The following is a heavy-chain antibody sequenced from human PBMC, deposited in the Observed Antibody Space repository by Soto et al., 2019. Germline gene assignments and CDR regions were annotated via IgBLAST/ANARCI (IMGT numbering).Heavy chain of an antibody. Sequence: QVRLVESGGGVVQPGRSLRLSCTASGFSFSSYAMYWFRQPPGKGLEWVAVISHDGINKHYADSVKGRVTVSRDNSTHSLDFKLNSVRGEDTAMYYCARGIYSSDYFVKWFEPWGQGNLVTASS. D-gene: IGHD6-19*01. CDR3: ARGIYSSDYFVKWFEP. CDR1: GFSFSSYA. J-gene: IGHJ5*02. CDR2: ISHDGINK. V-gene: IGHV3-30-3*01.